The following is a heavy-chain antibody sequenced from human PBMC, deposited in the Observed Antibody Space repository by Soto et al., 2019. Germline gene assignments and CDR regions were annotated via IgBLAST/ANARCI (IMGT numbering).Heavy chain of an antibody. D-gene: IGHD3-16*02. CDR1: GFSLSTSGVG. Sequence: QITLKESGPTLVKPTQTLTLTCTFSGFSLSTSGVGVGWIRQPPGTALEWLALIYWNDDKRYSPSLKSRLTITKDTYKNQLVLLMTTMDPVDSATYYCAHIPPFIITFGGVIVDPAGDAFDIWGQGTLVTVSS. CDR2: IYWNDDK. J-gene: IGHJ3*02. CDR3: AHIPPFIITFGGVIVDPAGDAFDI. V-gene: IGHV2-5*01.